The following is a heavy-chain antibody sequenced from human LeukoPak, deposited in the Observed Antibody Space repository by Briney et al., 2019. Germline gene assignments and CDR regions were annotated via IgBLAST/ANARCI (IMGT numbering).Heavy chain of an antibody. CDR2: IHYSGRA. CDR3: ARFGVDYDMDV. D-gene: IGHD3-16*01. J-gene: IGHJ6*02. CDR1: GGSINGHY. Sequence: SETLSLTCTVSGGSINGHYWTWIRQPPGKRLEWIGQIHYSGRADYNPSLKRRVTISVDTSKNQISLNLNSVTAADTAVYYCARFGVDYDMDVWGQGTTVAVSS. V-gene: IGHV4-59*11.